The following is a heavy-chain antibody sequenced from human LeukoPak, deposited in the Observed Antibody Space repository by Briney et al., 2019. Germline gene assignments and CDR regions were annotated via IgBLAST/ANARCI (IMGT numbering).Heavy chain of an antibody. V-gene: IGHV4-59*08. J-gene: IGHJ4*02. D-gene: IGHD2/OR15-2a*01. CDR2: ISDIGSI. CDR1: GGSISSYY. CDR3: AGHHPRNTVDF. Sequence: SETLSLTCTVSGGSISSYYWSWIRQPPGKGLEWIAYISDIGSINYNPSLKSRVTISLDTSKNQFSLKPSSVTAADTAVYYCAGHHPRNTVDFWGQGTLATVSS.